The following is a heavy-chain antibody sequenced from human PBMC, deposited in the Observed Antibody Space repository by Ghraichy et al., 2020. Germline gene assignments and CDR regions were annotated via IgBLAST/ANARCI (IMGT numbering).Heavy chain of an antibody. J-gene: IGHJ6*02. D-gene: IGHD3-10*01. Sequence: ASVKVSCKASGYTFTSYYMHWVRQAPGQGLEWMGIINPSGGSTSYAQKFQGRVTMTRDTSTSTVYMELSSLRSEDTAVYYCAREESVEYYGSGSRGYYYGMDVWGQGTTVTVSS. CDR2: INPSGGST. CDR3: AREESVEYYGSGSRGYYYGMDV. CDR1: GYTFTSYY. V-gene: IGHV1-46*01.